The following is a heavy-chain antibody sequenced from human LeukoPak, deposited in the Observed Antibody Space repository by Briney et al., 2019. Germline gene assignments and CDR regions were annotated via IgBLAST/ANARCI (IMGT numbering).Heavy chain of an antibody. CDR2: MYLSGTT. J-gene: IGHJ4*02. V-gene: IGHV4-4*02. CDR3: AGLVGRYSSGLYYYYFDY. D-gene: IGHD3-22*01. Sequence: SETLSLTCTVSGYSSNSLDLWSWVRQPPGKGLEWIGEMYLSGTTHSNPSVKSRVTISIDKSKNQFFLNLSSVTAADTAVYYCAGLVGRYSSGLYYYYFDYWGQGTLVTVSS. CDR1: GYSSNSLDL.